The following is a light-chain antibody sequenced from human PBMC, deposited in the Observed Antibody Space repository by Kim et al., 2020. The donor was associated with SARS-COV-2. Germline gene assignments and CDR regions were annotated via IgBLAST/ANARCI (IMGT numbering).Light chain of an antibody. CDR3: LQYNGYPWT. J-gene: IGKJ1*01. Sequence: ASVGDRVTITCRASQAIRNDLDWDQQKGGKAPKRLIYAASSLQSGVPSRFSGGGSGTEFTLTITSLQPEDFASYYCLQYNGYPWTFGQGTKVDIK. CDR2: AAS. V-gene: IGKV1-17*01. CDR1: QAIRND.